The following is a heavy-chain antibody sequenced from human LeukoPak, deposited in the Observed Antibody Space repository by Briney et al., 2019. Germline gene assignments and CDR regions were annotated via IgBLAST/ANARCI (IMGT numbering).Heavy chain of an antibody. CDR2: TYYRSKWYN. CDR3: PRECEYNWKYCWFDP. CDR1: GDIVSSNSAV. Sequence: SHTLSLTCALSGDIVSSNSAVWHWIRQSPSRGVEWLRRTYYRSKWYNDYAVSVKSRITINPDTSKNQFSLQLNSVTPEDTAVYYCPRECEYNWKYCWFDPWGQGTLVTVSS. J-gene: IGHJ5*02. D-gene: IGHD1-7*01. V-gene: IGHV6-1*01.